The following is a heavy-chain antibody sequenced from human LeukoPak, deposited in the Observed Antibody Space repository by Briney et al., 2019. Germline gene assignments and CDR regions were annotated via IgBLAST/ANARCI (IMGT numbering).Heavy chain of an antibody. CDR3: AMSGGRVPLQDDVFYI. J-gene: IGHJ3*02. D-gene: IGHD2-15*01. V-gene: IGHV5-51*01. Sequence: GESLKISCEASGNSLLNDAVGWGRQMPGKGLGWMGIIYSGDSDPTYSPSFQGQVTISADKSIRTAYLQWRSLKASDTAVYYCAMSGGRVPLQDDVFYIWGQGTMVTVSS. CDR1: GNSLLNDA. CDR2: IYSGDSDP.